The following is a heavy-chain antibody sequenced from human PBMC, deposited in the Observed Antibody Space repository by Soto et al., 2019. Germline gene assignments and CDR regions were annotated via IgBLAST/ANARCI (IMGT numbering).Heavy chain of an antibody. D-gene: IGHD1-20*01. CDR2: TYYSGTT. V-gene: IGHV4-31*02. CDR1: GASITRGGYF. J-gene: IGHJ4*02. Sequence: QVQLQESGPGLVKPSQTLSLNCTVSGASITRGGYFWNWIRQLPGKGLEWIGHTYYSGTTSSNPSFKSRVSISVDTSENLFSLTLTSVTVADTAIYYCARDAEGSITGFFAHWGQGILVTVSS. CDR3: ARDAEGSITGFFAH.